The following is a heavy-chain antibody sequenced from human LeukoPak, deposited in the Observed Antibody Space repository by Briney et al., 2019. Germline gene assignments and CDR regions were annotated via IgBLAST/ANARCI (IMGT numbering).Heavy chain of an antibody. Sequence: SSETLSLTCAVYGGSFSNYYWSWIRQPPGKGLEWIGEIDHSGGTNYNPSLKSRLTISVDTSKKQFSLKLSSVTAADTAVYYCARAPVRVAAVGKYFDYWGQGTLVTVSS. CDR2: IDHSGGT. CDR3: ARAPVRVAAVGKYFDY. J-gene: IGHJ4*02. CDR1: GGSFSNYY. V-gene: IGHV4-34*01. D-gene: IGHD6-13*01.